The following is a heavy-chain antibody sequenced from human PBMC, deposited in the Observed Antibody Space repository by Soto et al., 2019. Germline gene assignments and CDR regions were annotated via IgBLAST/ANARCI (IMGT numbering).Heavy chain of an antibody. D-gene: IGHD6-13*01. V-gene: IGHV4-59*01. Sequence: SETPSLTCTVSGGSMRNYFWTWIRQPPGKGLEWIGYIHYSGTTSFFPSYNPSLRSRVTISEDTSKNQFSLKLLSVTTADTAVYFCAAGEASSRNLAPYYLDFWGQGTLVTVSS. J-gene: IGHJ4*02. CDR3: AAGEASSRNLAPYYLDF. CDR2: IHYSGTT. CDR1: GGSMRNYF.